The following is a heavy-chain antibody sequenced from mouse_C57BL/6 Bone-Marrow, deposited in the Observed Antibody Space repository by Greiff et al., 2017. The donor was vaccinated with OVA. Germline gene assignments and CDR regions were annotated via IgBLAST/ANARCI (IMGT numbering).Heavy chain of an antibody. D-gene: IGHD1-1*01. J-gene: IGHJ4*01. CDR3: ARWASGSSLYYAMDY. CDR1: GYAFSSSW. CDR2: LYPGDGDT. Sequence: QVQLQQSGPELVKPGASVKISCKASGYAFSSSWMNWVKQRPGKGLEWIGRLYPGDGDTNYNGKFKGKATLTADKSSSTAYMQLSSLTSEDSAVYFCARWASGSSLYYAMDYWGQGTSVTVSS. V-gene: IGHV1-82*01.